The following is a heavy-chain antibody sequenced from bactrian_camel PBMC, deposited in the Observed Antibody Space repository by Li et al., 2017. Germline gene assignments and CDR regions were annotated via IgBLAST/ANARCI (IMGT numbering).Heavy chain of an antibody. V-gene: IGHV3S53*01. J-gene: IGHJ4*01. CDR2: VTT. D-gene: IGHD7*01. Sequence: HVQLVESGGGSVQPGESLRLSCTATTRFSTDFLDSDMGWYRQTPGNECELVASVTTYADSVKGRFTISQDNAKNTVYLQMNSLKPEDTAVYYCAADRSRVRGTWHHPCGTAHYWGQGTQVTVS. CDR3: AADRSRVRGTWHHPCGTAHY. CDR1: TRFSTDFLDSD.